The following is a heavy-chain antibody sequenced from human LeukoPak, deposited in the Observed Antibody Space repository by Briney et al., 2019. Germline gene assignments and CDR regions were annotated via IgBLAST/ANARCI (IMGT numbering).Heavy chain of an antibody. V-gene: IGHV3-21*06. CDR3: ARAGAYHFDN. CDR1: GFTFSSYS. D-gene: IGHD3-16*01. Sequence: GGSLRLSCAASGFTFSSYSMNWVRQAPGKGLEWVSSISSSSSYTYYADSVKGRFTISRDNAKNTLYLQMNSLRAEDTAVYYCARAGAYHFDNWGQGTLVTVSS. CDR2: ISSSSSYT. J-gene: IGHJ4*02.